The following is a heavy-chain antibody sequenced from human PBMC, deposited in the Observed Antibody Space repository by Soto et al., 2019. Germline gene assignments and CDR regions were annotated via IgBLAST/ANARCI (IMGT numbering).Heavy chain of an antibody. V-gene: IGHV4-31*03. CDR3: ARDAHIAAAGTYWFDP. D-gene: IGHD6-13*01. J-gene: IGHJ5*02. CDR2: IYYSGST. Sequence: QVQLQESGPGLVKPSQTLSLTCTVSGGSISSGGYYWSWIRQHPGKGLEWIGYIYYSGSTYYNPSLKSRVTISLDTSKNQFSLKLSSVTAADTAVYYCARDAHIAAAGTYWFDPWGQGTLVTVSS. CDR1: GGSISSGGYY.